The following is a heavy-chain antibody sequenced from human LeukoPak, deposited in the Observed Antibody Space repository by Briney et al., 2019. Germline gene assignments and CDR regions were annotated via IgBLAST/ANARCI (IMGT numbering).Heavy chain of an antibody. CDR3: ARTVVPAAIDYYGMDV. Sequence: GESLKISCKGSGYSFTSYRIGWVRQMPGKGLEWMGIIYPGDSDTRYSPSFQGQVTISADKSISTAYLQWSSLKASDTAMYYCARTVVPAAIDYYGMDVWGQGTTVTVSS. V-gene: IGHV5-51*01. CDR1: GYSFTSYR. D-gene: IGHD2-2*02. CDR2: IYPGDSDT. J-gene: IGHJ6*02.